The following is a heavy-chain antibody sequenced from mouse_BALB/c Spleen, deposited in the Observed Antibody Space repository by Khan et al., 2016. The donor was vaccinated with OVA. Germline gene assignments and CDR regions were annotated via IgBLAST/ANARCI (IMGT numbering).Heavy chain of an antibody. CDR1: GDSITSGY. CDR2: ISQSGSN. V-gene: IGHV3-8*02. Sequence: EVQLQESGPSLVKPSQTLSLTCSVTGDSITSGYWNWIRKLPGNKLEYMGYISQSGSNYYYPSLKSRISINRATAKNQYTLQMNSVTTEDTATYYCARWNYRYDGYFDFWGQGTTLTVSS. J-gene: IGHJ2*01. CDR3: ARWNYRYDGYFDF. D-gene: IGHD2-14*01.